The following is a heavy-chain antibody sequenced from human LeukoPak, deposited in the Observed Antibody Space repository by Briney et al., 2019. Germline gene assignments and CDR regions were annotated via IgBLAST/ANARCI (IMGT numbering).Heavy chain of an antibody. CDR3: ARHEHYDILTGDPLGGFDP. CDR1: GGSISSYY. D-gene: IGHD3-9*01. Sequence: SETLSLTCTVSGGSISSYYWSWIRQPPGKGLEWIGYIYYSGSTNYNPSLTSRVTISVDTSKNQFSLKLSSVTAADTAVYYCARHEHYDILTGDPLGGFDPWGQGTLVTVSS. V-gene: IGHV4-59*08. CDR2: IYYSGST. J-gene: IGHJ5*02.